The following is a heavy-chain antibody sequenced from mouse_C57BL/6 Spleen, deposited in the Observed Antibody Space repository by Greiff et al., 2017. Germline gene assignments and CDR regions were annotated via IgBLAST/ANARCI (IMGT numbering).Heavy chain of an antibody. J-gene: IGHJ4*01. CDR1: GYTFTSYW. CDR2: IDPSDSET. V-gene: IGHV1-52*01. Sequence: QVQLQQPGAELVRPGSSVKLSCKASGYTFTSYWMHWVKQRPIQGLEWIGNIDPSDSETHYNQTFKDKATLTVDKSSCTAYLQLSSLTSEDYAVYYCARRGIHYAMDYWGQGTSVTVSS. CDR3: ARRGIHYAMDY.